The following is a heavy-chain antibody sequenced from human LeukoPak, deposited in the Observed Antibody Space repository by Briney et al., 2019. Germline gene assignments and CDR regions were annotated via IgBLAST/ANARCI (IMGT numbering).Heavy chain of an antibody. CDR3: ARDSGDGYNYLDY. CDR2: IIPIFGTA. Sequence: SVKVSCEASGGTFSSYAISWVRQAPGQGLEWMGGIIPIFGTANYAQKFQGRVTITADESTSTAYMELSSLRSEDTAVYYCARDSGDGYNYLDYWGQGTLVTVSS. J-gene: IGHJ4*02. D-gene: IGHD5-24*01. V-gene: IGHV1-69*01. CDR1: GGTFSSYA.